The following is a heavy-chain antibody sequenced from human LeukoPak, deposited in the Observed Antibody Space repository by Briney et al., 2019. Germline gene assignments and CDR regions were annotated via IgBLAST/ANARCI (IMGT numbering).Heavy chain of an antibody. D-gene: IGHD2-15*01. CDR1: GITFSTYE. Sequence: GGSLRLSCAASGITFSTYEMNWVRQAPGKGLEWVSYISSSSSTIFYADSVKGRFTISRDNARNSLYLQMNSLRAEDTAVYYCVTCSGGSCHYYYYLDARGNGTRVTVS. V-gene: IGHV3-48*03. CDR3: VTCSGGSCHYYYYLDA. J-gene: IGHJ6*03. CDR2: ISSSSSTI.